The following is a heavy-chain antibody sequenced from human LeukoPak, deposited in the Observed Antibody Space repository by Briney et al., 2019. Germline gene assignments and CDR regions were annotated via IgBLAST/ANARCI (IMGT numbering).Heavy chain of an antibody. CDR2: IYYSGST. CDR1: GDSVSNDKYY. Sequence: SETLSLTCTVSGDSVSNDKYYWGWIRQPPGKGLEWIGSIYYSGSTYYNPSLNSRVTISVDTSKNQFSLKLSSVTAADTAVYYCAREVPPLYCSSTSCFYEEGLADYYYYYMDVWGKGTTVTVSS. CDR3: AREVPPLYCSSTSCFYEEGLADYYYYYMDV. V-gene: IGHV4-39*07. J-gene: IGHJ6*03. D-gene: IGHD2-2*01.